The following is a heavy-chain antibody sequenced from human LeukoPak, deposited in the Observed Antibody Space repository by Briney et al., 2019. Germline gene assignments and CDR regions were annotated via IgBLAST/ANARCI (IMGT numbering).Heavy chain of an antibody. D-gene: IGHD3-3*01. V-gene: IGHV1-2*02. CDR2: INPNSGGT. J-gene: IGHJ5*02. CDR3: KIGDFWSGYSINNWFDT. Sequence: ASVKVSCKASGYTFTGYYMHWVRQAPGQGLEWMGWINPNSGGTNYAQKFQGRVTMIRDTSISTAYMELSRLRSADPAVYYCKIGDFWSGYSINNWFDTWGQGTLVTVSS. CDR1: GYTFTGYY.